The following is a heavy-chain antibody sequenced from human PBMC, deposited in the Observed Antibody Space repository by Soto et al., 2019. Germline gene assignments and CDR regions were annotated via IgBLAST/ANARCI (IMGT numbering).Heavy chain of an antibody. J-gene: IGHJ5*02. Sequence: QVQLVQSGAEVKKPGASVKVSCKASGYTFTNYTIHWVRQAPGQSLEWMGGINVGNGNTQYSQKFQGRVTIIRDTSASSVYMELSSLRSADTAVYYCANMQVPAVVMVFWFDPWGQGTLVTVSS. D-gene: IGHD2-2*01. CDR2: INVGNGNT. CDR3: ANMQVPAVVMVFWFDP. V-gene: IGHV1-3*01. CDR1: GYTFTNYT.